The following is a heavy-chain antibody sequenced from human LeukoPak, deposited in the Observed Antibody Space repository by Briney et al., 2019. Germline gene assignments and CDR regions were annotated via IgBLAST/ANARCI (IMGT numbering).Heavy chain of an antibody. CDR3: ARDRPHPYYYDSSGHAFDI. CDR2: ISSSGGTI. CDR1: GFTFSSYE. Sequence: PGGSLRLSCAASGFTFSSYETNWVRQAPGKGLEWVSHISSSGGTIYYADSLKGRFTISRDNAKNSLYLQMDSLRDEDTAVYYCARDRPHPYYYDSSGHAFDIWGQGTMVTVSS. J-gene: IGHJ3*02. D-gene: IGHD3-22*01. V-gene: IGHV3-48*03.